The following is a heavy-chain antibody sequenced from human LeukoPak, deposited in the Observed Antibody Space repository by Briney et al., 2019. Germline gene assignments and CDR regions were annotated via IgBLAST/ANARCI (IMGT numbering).Heavy chain of an antibody. CDR3: ARVVAGFYYYMDV. J-gene: IGHJ6*03. CDR2: INPNSGGT. D-gene: IGHD6-19*01. V-gene: IGHV1-2*02. Sequence: ASVKVSCKASGYTFTGYYMHWVQQAPGQGLEWMGWINPNSGGTNYAQKFQGRVTMTRDTSISTAYMELSRLRSDDTAVYYCARVVAGFYYYMDVWGKGTTVTVSS. CDR1: GYTFTGYY.